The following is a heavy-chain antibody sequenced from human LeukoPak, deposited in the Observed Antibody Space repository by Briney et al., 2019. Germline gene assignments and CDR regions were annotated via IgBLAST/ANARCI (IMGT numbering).Heavy chain of an antibody. CDR2: ISGSGGST. CDR1: GFTFSSYA. J-gene: IGHJ3*02. D-gene: IGHD1-26*01. Sequence: QPGGSLRLSCAASGFTFSSYAMSWVRQAPGKGLEWVSAISGSGGSTYYADSVEGRSTISRDNSKNTLYLQMNSLRAEDTAVYYCAKDQGEWELVPAFDIWGQGTMVTVSS. CDR3: AKDQGEWELVPAFDI. V-gene: IGHV3-23*01.